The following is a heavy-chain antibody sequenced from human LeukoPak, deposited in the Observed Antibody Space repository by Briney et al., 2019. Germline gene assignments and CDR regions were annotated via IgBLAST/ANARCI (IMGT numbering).Heavy chain of an antibody. CDR1: GFTFSSYS. CDR3: AKEKTGTDY. V-gene: IGHV3-23*01. Sequence: GGSLRLSCAASGFTFSSYSMNWVRQAPGKGLEWVSAISGSGGSTYYADSVKGRFTISKDNSKNTLYLQMNSLRAEDTALYYCAKEKTGTDYWGQGTLVTVSS. J-gene: IGHJ4*02. CDR2: ISGSGGST.